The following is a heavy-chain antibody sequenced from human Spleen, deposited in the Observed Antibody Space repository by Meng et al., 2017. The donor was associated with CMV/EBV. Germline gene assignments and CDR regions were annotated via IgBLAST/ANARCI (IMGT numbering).Heavy chain of an antibody. CDR1: GFTFSSYW. CDR3: ARGAASYYDSSGSFDY. Sequence: GESLKISCAASGFTFSSYWMSWVRQAPGKGLEWVANIKQDGSEKYYVDSVKGRFTISRDNAKNSLYLQMNRLTAEDTAVYFCARGAASYYDSSGSFDYWGLGTLVTVSS. J-gene: IGHJ4*02. CDR2: IKQDGSEK. V-gene: IGHV3-7*03. D-gene: IGHD3-22*01.